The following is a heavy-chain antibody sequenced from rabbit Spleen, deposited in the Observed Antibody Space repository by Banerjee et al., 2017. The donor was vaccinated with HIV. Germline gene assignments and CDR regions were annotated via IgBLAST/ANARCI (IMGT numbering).Heavy chain of an antibody. Sequence: QEQLEESGGGLVKPEGSLTLTCKASGFSFSSSDYMCWVRQAPGKGLEWISCIDGSSSDFTYSATWAKGRFTISKTSSTTVTLQMTSLTVADTATYFCARDGGSSFSSYGMDLWGQGTLVTVS. J-gene: IGHJ3*01. CDR2: IDGSSSDFT. CDR3: ARDGGSSFSSYGMDL. V-gene: IGHV1S45*01. D-gene: IGHD8-1*01. CDR1: GFSFSSSDY.